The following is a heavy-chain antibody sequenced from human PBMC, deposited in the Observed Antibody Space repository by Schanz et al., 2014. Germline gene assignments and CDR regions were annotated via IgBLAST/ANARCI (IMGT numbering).Heavy chain of an antibody. V-gene: IGHV1-18*01. CDR3: AKAEYDILTDSYSRLDP. D-gene: IGHD3-9*01. CDR2: ISVYTGNT. J-gene: IGHJ5*02. CDR1: GYTFTSYG. Sequence: GPGVKKPGATVKVSCKASGYTFTSYGISWVRQAPGQGLEWMGWISVYTGNTKYGQKVQGRVTMTADTSTNTAYMELRSLRSDDTAVYYCAKAEYDILTDSYSRLDPWGQGTLVTVSS.